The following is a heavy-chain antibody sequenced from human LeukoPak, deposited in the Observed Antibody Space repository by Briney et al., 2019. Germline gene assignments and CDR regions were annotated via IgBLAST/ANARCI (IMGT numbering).Heavy chain of an antibody. J-gene: IGHJ4*02. D-gene: IGHD6-13*01. CDR2: IKQDGSEK. Sequence: GGSLRLSCAASGFTFSSYWMSWVRQAPGKGLEWVANIKQDGSEKYYVDSVKGRFTISRDNAKNSLYLQMNSLRAEDTAMYYCVRGPSRGSWPFDYWGQGTLVTVSS. V-gene: IGHV3-7*01. CDR1: GFTFSSYW. CDR3: VRGPSRGSWPFDY.